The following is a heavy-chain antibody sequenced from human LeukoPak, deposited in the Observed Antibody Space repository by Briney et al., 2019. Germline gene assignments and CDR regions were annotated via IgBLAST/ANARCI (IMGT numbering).Heavy chain of an antibody. CDR3: ARDSADYGDYDY. CDR2: INPSGGST. V-gene: IGHV1-46*01. J-gene: IGHJ4*02. Sequence: ASVKVSCKASGYTFTGYFMHWVRQAPGQGVDWMGIINPSGGSTSYAQKFQGRVTMTRDTSTSTVYMELSSLRSEDTAVYYCARDSADYGDYDYWGQGTLVTVSS. D-gene: IGHD4-17*01. CDR1: GYTFTGYF.